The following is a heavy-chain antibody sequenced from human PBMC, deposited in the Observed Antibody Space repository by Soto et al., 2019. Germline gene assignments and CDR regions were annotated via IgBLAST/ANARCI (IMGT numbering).Heavy chain of an antibody. Sequence: QVQLQESGPGLVKPSQTLSLTCTVSGASMSDYYGSWIRRSTGKGLEHIGYLHYSGSANYNPSLKSRVTISMDRSRNQFSLRLSSVTAADTAIYSCARSGHTFAGAVWGQGILVTVSS. CDR1: GASMSDYY. J-gene: IGHJ4*02. V-gene: IGHV4-59*01. CDR3: ARSGHTFAGAV. CDR2: LHYSGSA. D-gene: IGHD3-16*01.